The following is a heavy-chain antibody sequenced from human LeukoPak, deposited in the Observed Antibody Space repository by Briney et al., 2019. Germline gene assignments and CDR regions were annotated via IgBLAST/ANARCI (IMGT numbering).Heavy chain of an antibody. Sequence: PGGSLRLSCAASGFTFSSYAMNWVRQAPGKRLEWVSAISVSGNTYHADSVKGRFTISRDSSKNTLYLQMNSLRAGDTAVYYCARDLNWETYWGQGTLVSVSS. J-gene: IGHJ4*02. D-gene: IGHD7-27*01. CDR2: ISVSGNT. CDR3: ARDLNWETY. V-gene: IGHV3-23*01. CDR1: GFTFSSYA.